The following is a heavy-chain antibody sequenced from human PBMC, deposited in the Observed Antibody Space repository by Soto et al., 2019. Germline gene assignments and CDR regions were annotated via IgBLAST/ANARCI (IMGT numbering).Heavy chain of an antibody. D-gene: IGHD3-3*01. Sequence: GASVKVSCKASGFTFTSSAVQWVRQARGQRLEWIGWIVVGSGNTNYAQKFQERVTITRDMSTSTAYMELSSLRSEDTAVYYCAFLAGQVHRSRGPFDFRGQGPPVTRSS. CDR1: GFTFTSSA. V-gene: IGHV1-58*01. CDR3: AFLAGQVHRSRGPFDF. CDR2: IVVGSGNT. J-gene: IGHJ4*02.